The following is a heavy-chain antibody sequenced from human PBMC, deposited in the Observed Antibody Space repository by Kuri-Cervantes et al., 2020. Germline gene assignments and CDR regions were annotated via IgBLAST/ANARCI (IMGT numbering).Heavy chain of an antibody. CDR2: IWYDGSNK. V-gene: IGHV3-33*06. CDR3: AKGDDVLTAYYNEDYFDY. D-gene: IGHD3-9*01. J-gene: IGHJ4*02. Sequence: GESLKISCAASGFTFSSYGMHWVRQAPGKGLEWVAVIWYDGSNKYYADSVKGRFTISRDNSKNTQYLQMNSLRAEDTAVYSCAKGDDVLTAYYNEDYFDYWGQGTLVTVSS. CDR1: GFTFSSYG.